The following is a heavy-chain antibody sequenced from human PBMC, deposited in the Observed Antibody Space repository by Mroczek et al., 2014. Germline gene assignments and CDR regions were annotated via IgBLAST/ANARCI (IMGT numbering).Heavy chain of an antibody. CDR1: GGSFSGYY. Sequence: QVQLQQWGAGLLKPSEILSLTCAVYGGSFSGYYWSWIRQPPGKGLEWIGEINHSGSTNYNPSLKSRVTISVDTSKNQFSLKLSSVTAADTAVYYCVTTVTKSGHGYYYYGMDVWGQGTTVTVSS. CDR3: VTTVTKSGHGYYYYGMDV. V-gene: IGHV4-34*01. CDR2: INHSGST. D-gene: IGHD4-11*01. J-gene: IGHJ6*02.